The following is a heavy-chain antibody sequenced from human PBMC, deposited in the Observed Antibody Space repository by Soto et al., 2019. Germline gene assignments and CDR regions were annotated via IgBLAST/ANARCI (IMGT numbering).Heavy chain of an antibody. CDR1: GFTFSSYW. CDR3: ARGAGCTNGVCYDDAFDI. D-gene: IGHD2-8*01. J-gene: IGHJ3*02. CDR2: IKQYGGEK. V-gene: IGHV3-7*01. Sequence: GGSLRLSCAASGFTFSSYWMNWVRQAPGKGLEWVANIKQYGGEKYYVDSVKGRFTISRDNAKNSLYLQMNSLRADDTAVYYCARGAGCTNGVCYDDAFDIWGQGTMVTVSS.